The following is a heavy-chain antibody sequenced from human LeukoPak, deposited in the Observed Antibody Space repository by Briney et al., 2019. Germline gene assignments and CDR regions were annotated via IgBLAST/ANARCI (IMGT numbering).Heavy chain of an antibody. V-gene: IGHV3-23*01. CDR2: IGASGDNI. CDR3: ATQSPDYSIGPSYGSFSI. Sequence: GGSLRLSCEASGFTFHNYAMAWVRQAPGKGLEYVSSIGASGDNIYYGGSVKGRFTISRDNSKNTLFLQMNSLRAEDTALYYCATQSPDYSIGPSYGSFSIWGQGTKVTVSS. CDR1: GFTFHNYA. D-gene: IGHD3-10*01. J-gene: IGHJ3*02.